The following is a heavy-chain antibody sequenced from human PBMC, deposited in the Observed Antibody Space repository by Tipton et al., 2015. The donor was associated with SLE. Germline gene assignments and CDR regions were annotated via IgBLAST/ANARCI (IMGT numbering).Heavy chain of an antibody. CDR1: GVSISNYY. J-gene: IGHJ6*03. CDR3: AREIRFLEWLSYYYYMDV. Sequence: TLSLTCYVTGVSISNYYWTWIRQSPGKGLEWIGNVYKNYNPSLESRVTIPVDTSRNLFSLNLSSVTAADTAVYYCAREIRFLEWLSYYYYMDVWGKGTTVTVSS. D-gene: IGHD3-3*01. CDR2: VYKN. V-gene: IGHV4-59*01.